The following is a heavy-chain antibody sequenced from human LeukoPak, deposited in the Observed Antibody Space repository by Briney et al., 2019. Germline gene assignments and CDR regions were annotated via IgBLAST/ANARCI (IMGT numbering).Heavy chain of an antibody. CDR3: AKRGGPGSYYFDY. J-gene: IGHJ4*02. CDR2: ISYDGSNK. Sequence: GGSLRLSCAASGFTFSNYGMHWVRQAPGEGLEWVAVISYDGSNKYYADSVKGRFTISRDNSKSTLYLQMNSLRAEDTGVYYCAKRGGPGSYYFDYCGQGTLVTVSS. V-gene: IGHV3-30*18. D-gene: IGHD3-10*01. CDR1: GFTFSNYG.